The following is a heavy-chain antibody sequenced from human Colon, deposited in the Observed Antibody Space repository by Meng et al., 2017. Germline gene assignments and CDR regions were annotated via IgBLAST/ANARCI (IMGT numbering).Heavy chain of an antibody. J-gene: IGHJ4*02. Sequence: QLQQCGARVLKPSETMSRSCDVYGGSVSRDFCSWIRQTPGKGMEWIGGISEGGGTLYNPSLKSRVFISVDTSNSELTLKLTSVTDADTGVYDCSRGQGFLLHYFDNWGQGTLVTVSS. V-gene: IGHV4-34*01. CDR2: ISEGGGT. D-gene: IGHD3-22*01. CDR1: GGSVSRDF. CDR3: SRGQGFLLHYFDN.